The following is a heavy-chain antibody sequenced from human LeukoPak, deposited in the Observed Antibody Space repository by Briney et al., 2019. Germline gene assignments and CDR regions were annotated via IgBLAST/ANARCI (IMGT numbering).Heavy chain of an antibody. D-gene: IGHD3-10*01. CDR2: ISWNSGSI. V-gene: IGHV3-9*01. Sequence: PGRSLRLSCAASGFIFDDYAIHWVRQAPGKGLEWVSGISWNSGSIGYADSVKGRFTISRDNAKNSLYLQMNSLRAEDTAVYYCARSPGATNFDYWGQGTLVTVSS. CDR1: GFIFDDYA. CDR3: ARSPGATNFDY. J-gene: IGHJ4*02.